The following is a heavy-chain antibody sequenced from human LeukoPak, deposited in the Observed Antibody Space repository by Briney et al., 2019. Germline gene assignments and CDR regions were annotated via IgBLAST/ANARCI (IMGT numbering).Heavy chain of an antibody. CDR2: IYYSGST. Sequence: PSETLSLTCAVYGGSFSGYYWSWIRQPPGKGLEWIGYIYYSGSTNYNPSLKSRVTISVDTSKNQFSLKLSSVTAADTAVYYCARSPVGPPDYWGQGTLVTVSS. D-gene: IGHD3-16*01. CDR1: GGSFSGYY. J-gene: IGHJ4*02. CDR3: ARSPVGPPDY. V-gene: IGHV4-59*01.